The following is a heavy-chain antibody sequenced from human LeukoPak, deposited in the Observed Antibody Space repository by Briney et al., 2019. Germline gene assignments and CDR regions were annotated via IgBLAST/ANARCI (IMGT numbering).Heavy chain of an antibody. D-gene: IGHD2-15*01. V-gene: IGHV1-8*01. Sequence: ASVKVSCKASGYTFTSYDINWMRQATGQGLEWMGWMNPNSGNTGYAQKFQGRVTMTRNTSISTAYMELSSLRSEDTAVYYCARGCTCSGGSCYSCSLGYWGQGTLVTVSS. CDR3: ARGCTCSGGSCYSCSLGY. CDR2: MNPNSGNT. CDR1: GYTFTSYD. J-gene: IGHJ4*02.